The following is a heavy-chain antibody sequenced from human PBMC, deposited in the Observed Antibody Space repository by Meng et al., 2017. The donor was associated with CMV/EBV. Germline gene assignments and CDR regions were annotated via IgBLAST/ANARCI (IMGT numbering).Heavy chain of an antibody. D-gene: IGHD3-10*01. Sequence: GSLRLSCTVSGYSISSGYYWGWIRQPPGKGLEWIGSIYHSGGTYYNPSLKSRVTISVDTSKNQFSLKLSSVTAADTAVYYCARGPMVRGVIGYYYYGMDVWGQGTTVTVSS. CDR3: ARGPMVRGVIGYYYYGMDV. CDR2: IYHSGGT. J-gene: IGHJ6*02. V-gene: IGHV4-38-2*02. CDR1: GYSISSGYY.